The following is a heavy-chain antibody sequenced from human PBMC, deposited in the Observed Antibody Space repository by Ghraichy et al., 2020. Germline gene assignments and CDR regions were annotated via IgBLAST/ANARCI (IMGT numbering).Heavy chain of an antibody. CDR1: GFTFTNSW. CDR2: IKPDGSET. Sequence: GRSLRLSCAASGFTFTNSWMTWVRQAPGKGLEWVANIKPDGSETYYVGSVKGRFIISRDNAKNSLYLQMNSLRAEDTAVYYCARDISRPGIIRGVIDYWGQGTLFTVSS. J-gene: IGHJ4*02. V-gene: IGHV3-7*04. D-gene: IGHD3-10*01. CDR3: ARDISRPGIIRGVIDY.